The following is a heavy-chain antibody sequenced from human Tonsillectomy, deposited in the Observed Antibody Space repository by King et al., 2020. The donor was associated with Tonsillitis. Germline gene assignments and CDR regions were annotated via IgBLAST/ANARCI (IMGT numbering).Heavy chain of an antibody. CDR2: IYTSGST. CDR1: GGSISSYY. CDR3: ARASTAKGGVNYYYYYGMDV. D-gene: IGHD3-16*01. V-gene: IGHV4-4*07. J-gene: IGHJ6*02. Sequence: LQLQESGPGLVKPSETLSLTCTVSGGSISSYYWSWIRQPAEKGLEWIGRIYTSGSTNYNPSLKSRVTMSVDTSKNQFSLKLSSVTAADTAVYYCARASTAKGGVNYYYYYGMDVWGQGTTVTVSS.